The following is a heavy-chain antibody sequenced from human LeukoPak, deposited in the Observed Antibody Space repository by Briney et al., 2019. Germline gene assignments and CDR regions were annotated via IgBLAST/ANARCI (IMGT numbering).Heavy chain of an antibody. V-gene: IGHV6-1*01. CDR1: GESVSRNDAA. CDR3: ARRLTQYDCFDP. D-gene: IGHD2-2*01. CDR2: TYYRSQWYS. J-gene: IGHJ5*02. Sequence: SQTLSLTCAISGESVSRNDAAWSWIRQSPSRGLEWLGRTYYRSQWYSEYAVSVKSRISINPDTSKNQFSLHLNSVTPEDTAVYYCARRLTQYDCFDPWGQGILVTVSS.